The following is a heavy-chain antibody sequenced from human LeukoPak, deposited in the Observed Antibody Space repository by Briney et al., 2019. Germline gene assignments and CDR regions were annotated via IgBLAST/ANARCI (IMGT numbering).Heavy chain of an antibody. V-gene: IGHV4-38-2*02. CDR1: GYSISNGFY. D-gene: IGHD4-17*01. CDR2: INHSGTT. CDR3: ARDYGDIPPDWYYDL. Sequence: SETLSLTCTVSGYSISNGFYWAWIRQPPGKGLEWIGSINHSGTTYYNPALKSRVTISVDKSKTQFSLKLRSVTAADTAVYYCARDYGDIPPDWYYDLWGRGTLVTVSS. J-gene: IGHJ2*01.